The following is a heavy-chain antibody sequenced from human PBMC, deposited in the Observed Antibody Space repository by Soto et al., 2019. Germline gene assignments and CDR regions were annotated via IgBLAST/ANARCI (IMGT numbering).Heavy chain of an antibody. CDR3: ARGAFHNYYVDS. Sequence: EVQLVESGGDSVQPGGSLRLSCAASGFTFSTYWMHWVRQAPGEGLVWVSRIKGDGSSTSSADSVEGRFNISRDNAKNTVYLHMNSLRADDTAVYYCARGAFHNYYVDSWGQGTLVTVSS. V-gene: IGHV3-74*01. CDR1: GFTFSTYW. CDR2: IKGDGSST. D-gene: IGHD3-3*02. J-gene: IGHJ4*02.